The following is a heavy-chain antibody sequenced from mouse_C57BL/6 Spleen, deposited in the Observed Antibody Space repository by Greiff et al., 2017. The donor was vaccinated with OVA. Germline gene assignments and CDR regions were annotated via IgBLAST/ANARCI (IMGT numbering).Heavy chain of an antibody. CDR1: GYTFTDYA. D-gene: IGHD2-1*01. V-gene: IGHV1-67*01. CDR2: ISTYYGDA. J-gene: IGHJ2*01. CDR3: ARKEWLYYGNYLYYFDY. Sequence: QVQLQQSGPELVRPGVSVKISCKGSGYTFTDYAMHWVKQSHAKSLEWIGVISTYYGDASYNQKFKDKATMTVDKSSSTAYMELARLTSEDSAVYYCARKEWLYYGNYLYYFDYWGQGTTLTVSS.